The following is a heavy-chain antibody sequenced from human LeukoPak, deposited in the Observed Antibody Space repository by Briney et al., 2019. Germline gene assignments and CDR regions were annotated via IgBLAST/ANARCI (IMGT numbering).Heavy chain of an antibody. Sequence: SETLSLTCTVSGGSISINTYYWGWIRQSPGKGLDWIGSTFYKRSTYYNPSLKSRVTISVDTSKNHFSLQLSSVTAADTAVYYCARQTYFYEASGHLNDNWGQGTLVTVSS. J-gene: IGHJ4*02. D-gene: IGHD2-15*01. V-gene: IGHV4-39*01. CDR2: TFYKRST. CDR1: GGSISINTYY. CDR3: ARQTYFYEASGHLNDN.